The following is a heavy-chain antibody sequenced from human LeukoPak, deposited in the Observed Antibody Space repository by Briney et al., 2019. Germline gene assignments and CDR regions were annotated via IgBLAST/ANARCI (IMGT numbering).Heavy chain of an antibody. Sequence: SETLSLTCTVSGGSISSSSYYWGWIRQPPGKGLEWIGSIYYSGSTYYNPSLKSRVTISVDTSKNQFSLKLSSVTAADTAVYYCAISREIYCSGGSCYGGFDYWGQGTLVTVSS. D-gene: IGHD2-15*01. J-gene: IGHJ4*02. V-gene: IGHV4-39*07. CDR3: AISREIYCSGGSCYGGFDY. CDR1: GGSISSSSYY. CDR2: IYYSGST.